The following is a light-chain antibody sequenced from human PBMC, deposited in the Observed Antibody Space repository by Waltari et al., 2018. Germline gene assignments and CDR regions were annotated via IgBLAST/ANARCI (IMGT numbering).Light chain of an antibody. V-gene: IGKV3-20*01. CDR3: QQYDGSVVT. CDR1: QTITGSW. J-gene: IGKJ4*01. Sequence: EIVLTQSPGTLSVSPGERVTVSCRASQTITGSWLTWYHQTPGQAPRLHIYGASNRAPGIPDRFSGSGSGTDFTLTISRLEPEDSAVYYCQQYDGSVVTFGGGTKVEIK. CDR2: GAS.